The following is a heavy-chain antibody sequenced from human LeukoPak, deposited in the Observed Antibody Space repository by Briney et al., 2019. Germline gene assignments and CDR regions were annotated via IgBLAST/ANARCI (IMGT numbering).Heavy chain of an antibody. Sequence: SETLFLTCTVSGDSISNHYWSWIRQPPGKELEWIGEIYHSGSTNYNPSLKSRVTISVDKSKNQFSLKLSSVTAADTAVYYCARTRGGGRRVFDYWGQGTLVTVSS. D-gene: IGHD2-15*01. CDR1: GDSISNHY. J-gene: IGHJ4*02. V-gene: IGHV4-59*11. CDR2: IYHSGST. CDR3: ARTRGGGRRVFDY.